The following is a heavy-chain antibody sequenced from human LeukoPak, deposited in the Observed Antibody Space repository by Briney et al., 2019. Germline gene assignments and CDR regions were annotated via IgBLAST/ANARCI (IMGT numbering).Heavy chain of an antibody. Sequence: PGGSLRLSCAASGFTFSSYAMTWVRQAPGKGLEWVSSVSGSGGITSYADSEKGRFTISRDTSKNTLYLQMSSLRAEDTAVYYCAKNSGSGSYSTLDYWGQGTLVTVSS. V-gene: IGHV3-23*01. CDR2: VSGSGGIT. CDR3: AKNSGSGSYSTLDY. D-gene: IGHD3-10*01. J-gene: IGHJ4*02. CDR1: GFTFSSYA.